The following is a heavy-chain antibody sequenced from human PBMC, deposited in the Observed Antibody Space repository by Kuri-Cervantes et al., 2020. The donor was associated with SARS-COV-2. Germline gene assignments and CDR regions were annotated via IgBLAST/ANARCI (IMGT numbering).Heavy chain of an antibody. CDR2: IYYSGST. D-gene: IGHD5-12*01. J-gene: IGHJ4*02. Sequence: LRLSCTVSGGSISSSSYYWGWIRQPPGKGLGWIGSIYYSGSTYYNPSLKSRVTISVDTSKNQFSLKLSSVTAADTAVYYCARHSLVVGYSGSFDYWGQGTLVTISS. CDR1: GGSISSSSYY. CDR3: ARHSLVVGYSGSFDY. V-gene: IGHV4-39*01.